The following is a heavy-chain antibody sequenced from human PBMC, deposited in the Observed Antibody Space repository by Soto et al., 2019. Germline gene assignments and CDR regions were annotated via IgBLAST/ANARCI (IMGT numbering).Heavy chain of an antibody. CDR2: IYRSGSA. Sequence: QLQLQESGSGLVKPSQKLSLTCTVSGGSINSGGYSWSWIRQPPGKGLEWIGYIYRSGSAYYSPSLQHRVTISVDTSKNHCSLNLTSVTAADTAVYYCAVSGRGGLDVWGQGTTVTVSS. CDR1: GGSINSGGYS. J-gene: IGHJ6*02. CDR3: AVSGRGGLDV. D-gene: IGHD3-10*01. V-gene: IGHV4-30-2*01.